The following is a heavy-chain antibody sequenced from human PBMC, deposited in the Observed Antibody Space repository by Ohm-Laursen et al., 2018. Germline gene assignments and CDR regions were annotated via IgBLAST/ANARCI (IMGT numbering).Heavy chain of an antibody. J-gene: IGHJ4*02. CDR1: GFSFSDYD. CDR3: AREERGSDFQGIDY. Sequence: SLRLSCAASGFSFSDYDMHWVRLLTGKRLEWVSGTDAAGRTYYPASMEGRFTISRENDKNSLYLQVDSLRAGDTAVYYCAREERGSDFQGIDYWGQGTLVTVSS. D-gene: IGHD3/OR15-3a*01. CDR2: TDAAGRT. V-gene: IGHV3-13*01.